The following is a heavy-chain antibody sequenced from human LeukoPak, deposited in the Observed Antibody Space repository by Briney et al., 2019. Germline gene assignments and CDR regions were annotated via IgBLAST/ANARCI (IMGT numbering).Heavy chain of an antibody. CDR3: AKGKFLYSSSSIFDY. CDR2: ISGSGGST. CDR1: GFTFSSYA. J-gene: IGHJ4*02. D-gene: IGHD6-6*01. Sequence: GGSLRLSCAASGFTFSSYAMSWVRQAPGKGLEWVSVISGSGGSTYYADSVKGRFTISRDNSKNTLSLQMKSLRAEDTDVYYCAKGKFLYSSSSIFDYWGRGTLVTVSS. V-gene: IGHV3-23*01.